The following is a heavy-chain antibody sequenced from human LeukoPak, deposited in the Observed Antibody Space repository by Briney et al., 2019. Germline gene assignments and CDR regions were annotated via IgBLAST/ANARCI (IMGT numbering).Heavy chain of an antibody. CDR2: ISSSADST. J-gene: IGHJ4*02. CDR3: AKPLEKYTYGGNFDY. V-gene: IGHV3-23*01. CDR1: GFTFSSYA. D-gene: IGHD4-23*01. Sequence: GGSLRLSCEASGFTFSSYAMSWVRQAPGKGLAWVSVISSSADSTYYADSVKGRFTIPRDNSKNTLYLQMNNLRAEDTAVYYCAKPLEKYTYGGNFDYWGQGLLVTVSS.